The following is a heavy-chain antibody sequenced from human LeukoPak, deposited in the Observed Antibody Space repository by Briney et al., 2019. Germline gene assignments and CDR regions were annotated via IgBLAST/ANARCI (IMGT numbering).Heavy chain of an antibody. CDR3: ARDAETYDWSGGYFDY. D-gene: IGHD3-3*01. V-gene: IGHV3-66*01. CDR1: GFSVSTNY. Sequence: GDSLRLSCAASGFSVSTNYMSWVRQAPGKGLEWVSVLYSDGSTYYAASVKGRFTISRDNSKNTLYLQMNSLRAEDTAVYYCARDAETYDWSGGYFDYWGQGTLVTVSS. J-gene: IGHJ4*02. CDR2: LYSDGST.